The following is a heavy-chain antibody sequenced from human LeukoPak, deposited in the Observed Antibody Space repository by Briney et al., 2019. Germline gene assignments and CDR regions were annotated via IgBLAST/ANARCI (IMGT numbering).Heavy chain of an antibody. CDR1: GGSVNSGSYY. CDR2: IYYTGIT. D-gene: IGHD1-26*01. Sequence: SETLSLTCTVSGGSVNSGSYYWSWIRQHPGKGLEWIGYIYYTGITNYNPSLKSRVTISVDTSKNQFSLNLNSVTAADTAVYYCARLQVGATDSGRGDFDYWGQGTLVTVSS. V-gene: IGHV4-61*01. J-gene: IGHJ4*02. CDR3: ARLQVGATDSGRGDFDY.